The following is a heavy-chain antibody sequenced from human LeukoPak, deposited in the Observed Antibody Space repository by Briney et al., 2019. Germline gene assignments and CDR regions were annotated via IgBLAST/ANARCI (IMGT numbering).Heavy chain of an antibody. Sequence: PSDALSLTCAVYGGSFSGYYWSWIRNTPGKGLEWIGEINHSGSTNYNPSLKSQVTLSVDTSKNQFSLNLSSVKTPDTAVYYCARRILPWYFDLWGRGALVTVCS. CDR3: ARRILPWYFDL. CDR1: GGSFSGYY. CDR2: INHSGST. J-gene: IGHJ2*01. V-gene: IGHV4-34*01.